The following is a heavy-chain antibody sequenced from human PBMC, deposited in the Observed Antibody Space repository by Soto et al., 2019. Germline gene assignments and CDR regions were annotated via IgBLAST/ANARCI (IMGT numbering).Heavy chain of an antibody. Sequence: GASVKVSCKASGGTFSRYGINWVRQAPGHGLEWMGGIIPLFGTANYAQKFQGRVTITVDESTSTAHMELRSLRSEDTAVYYCARDYGHDCSGGNCYFYFWGQGTLVTVSS. CDR2: IIPLFGTA. V-gene: IGHV1-69*13. CDR3: ARDYGHDCSGGNCYFYF. CDR1: GGTFSRYG. D-gene: IGHD2-15*01. J-gene: IGHJ4*02.